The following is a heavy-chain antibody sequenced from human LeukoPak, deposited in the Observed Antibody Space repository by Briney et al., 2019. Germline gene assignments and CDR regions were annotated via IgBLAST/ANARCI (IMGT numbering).Heavy chain of an antibody. CDR3: ARRRMIVPGSWFDP. Sequence: ASVKVSCKASGYTSTSYDINWVRQATGQGLEWMGWMNPNSGNTGYAQKFQGRVTMTRNTSISTAYMELSSLRSEDTAVYYCARRRMIVPGSWFDPWGQGTLVTVSS. CDR2: MNPNSGNT. CDR1: GYTSTSYD. V-gene: IGHV1-8*01. D-gene: IGHD3-22*01. J-gene: IGHJ5*02.